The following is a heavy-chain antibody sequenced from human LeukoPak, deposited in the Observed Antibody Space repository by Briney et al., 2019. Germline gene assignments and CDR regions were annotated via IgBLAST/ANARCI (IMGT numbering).Heavy chain of an antibody. CDR2: IWYDGSDK. D-gene: IGHD5-12*01. Sequence: PGRSLRLSCAASGFTFSSYGMHWVRQAPGKGLELVAVIWYDGSDKYYADSAKGRFTISRDNSRNTLYLQMNSLRAEDTAVYYCARPTNIVATIESWFDPWGQGTLVTVSS. V-gene: IGHV3-33*01. J-gene: IGHJ5*02. CDR3: ARPTNIVATIESWFDP. CDR1: GFTFSSYG.